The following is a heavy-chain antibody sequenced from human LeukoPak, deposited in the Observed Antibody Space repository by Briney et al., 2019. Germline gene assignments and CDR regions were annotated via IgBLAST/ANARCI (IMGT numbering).Heavy chain of an antibody. J-gene: IGHJ5*02. CDR1: GFTFSSYA. D-gene: IGHD3-10*01. CDR2: ISGSGGST. CDR3: ARDALYGSGSSA. V-gene: IGHV3-23*01. Sequence: GSLRLSCAASGFTFSSYAMSWVRQAPGKGLEWVSAISGSGGSTYYADSVKGRFTISRDNSKNTLYLQMNSLRAEDTAVYYCARDALYGSGSSAWGQGTLVTVSS.